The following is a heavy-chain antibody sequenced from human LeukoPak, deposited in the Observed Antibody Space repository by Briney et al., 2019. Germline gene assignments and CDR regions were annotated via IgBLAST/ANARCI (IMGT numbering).Heavy chain of an antibody. CDR1: GGSFSAYY. Sequence: SETLSLTCVVYGGSFSAYYWSWIRQPPGKGLEWIGEINNSGSTNYNPSLKSRVTISVDTSKNQFSLKLTSVTAADTAVYYCASSRYYSDSGGYPWSYYFDYWGWGPLVTVSS. D-gene: IGHD3-22*01. CDR3: ASSRYYSDSGGYPWSYYFDY. J-gene: IGHJ4*02. V-gene: IGHV4-34*01. CDR2: INNSGST.